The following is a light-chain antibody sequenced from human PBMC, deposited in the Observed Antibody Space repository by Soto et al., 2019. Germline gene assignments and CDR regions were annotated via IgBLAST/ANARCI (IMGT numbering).Light chain of an antibody. CDR2: ATS. CDR1: QGIRKD. J-gene: IGKJ1*01. V-gene: IGKV1-6*02. CDR3: LQDYNYPRT. Sequence: IRMTQSPSSLSASVGDRVTMTCRASQGIRKDLAWYQQKPGKAPKLLIYATSSLQSGVPSRFSGSGSGRDFTLTISSLQPEDFATYYCLQDYNYPRTFGQGTKVDNK.